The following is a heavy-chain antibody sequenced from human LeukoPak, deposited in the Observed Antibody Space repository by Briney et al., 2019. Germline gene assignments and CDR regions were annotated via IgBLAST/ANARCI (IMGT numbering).Heavy chain of an antibody. D-gene: IGHD3-10*01. CDR3: AKDMVRVAFDY. V-gene: IGHV3-23*01. J-gene: IGHJ4*02. Sequence: GGSLRLSCAASGFTFSSYSMSWVRQAPGKGLEWVSAISGSGGSTYYADSVKGRFTISRDNSKNTLYLQMNSLRAEDAAVYYSAKDMVRVAFDYWGQGTLVTVSS. CDR2: ISGSGGST. CDR1: GFTFSSYS.